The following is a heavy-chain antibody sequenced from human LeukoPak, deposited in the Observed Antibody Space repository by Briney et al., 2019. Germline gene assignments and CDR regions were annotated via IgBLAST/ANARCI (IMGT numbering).Heavy chain of an antibody. CDR3: AKDTLADGLFFDF. CDR2: ISISGGKTI. CDR1: GFTFSDYY. J-gene: IGHJ4*02. Sequence: PGGSLRLSCAPSGFTFSDYYMSSIRQAPGEGLGWVSYISISGGKTIYYADSVKGRFTISRDDAKNSLYLHMNSLRAEDTAIYYCAKDTLADGLFFDFWGQGTPVTVSS. V-gene: IGHV3-11*01. D-gene: IGHD5-24*01.